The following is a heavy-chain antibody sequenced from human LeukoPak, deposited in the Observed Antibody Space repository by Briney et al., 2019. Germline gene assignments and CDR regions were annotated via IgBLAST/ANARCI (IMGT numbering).Heavy chain of an antibody. V-gene: IGHV1-24*01. CDR2: FDPEDGET. CDR3: ATGRLRRIDY. J-gene: IGHJ4*02. CDR1: GYTLTELS. Sequence: ASGKVSCKVYGYTLTELSMHWVRQAPGKGLEWMGGFDPEDGETIYAQKFQGRVTMTEDTSTDTAYMELSSLRSEDTAVYDCATGRLRRIDYWGQGTLVTVSS. D-gene: IGHD3-16*01.